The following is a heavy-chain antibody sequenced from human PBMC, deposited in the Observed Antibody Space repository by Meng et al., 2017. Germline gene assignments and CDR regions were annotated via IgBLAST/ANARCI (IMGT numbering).Heavy chain of an antibody. CDR3: AHRSSAWAFDS. Sequence: QSTLKESGPTLVKPTQTLTLTCTFYVFSLSTGGVGVGWIRQPPGKALEWLALIYWDDDTRYSSSLKSRLSITKDTSKNQVFLTMTNMDPVDTATYYCAHRSSAWAFDSWGQGTLVTVSS. D-gene: IGHD7-27*01. J-gene: IGHJ4*02. V-gene: IGHV2-5*02. CDR2: IYWDDDT. CDR1: VFSLSTGGVG.